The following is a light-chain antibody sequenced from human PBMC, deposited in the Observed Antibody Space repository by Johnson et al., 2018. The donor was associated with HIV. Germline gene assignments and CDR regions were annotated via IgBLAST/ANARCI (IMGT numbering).Light chain of an antibody. Sequence: QSVLTQPPSVSAAPGQKVTISCSGSSSNIGNSYVSWYQQLPGRAPKLLIYDNNKRPSGTPDRFSGSKSGTSATLGITGLQTGDEADYYCGTWDSRLNVYLFGPGTKVTVL. CDR1: SSNIGNSY. V-gene: IGLV1-51*01. J-gene: IGLJ1*01. CDR3: GTWDSRLNVYL. CDR2: DNN.